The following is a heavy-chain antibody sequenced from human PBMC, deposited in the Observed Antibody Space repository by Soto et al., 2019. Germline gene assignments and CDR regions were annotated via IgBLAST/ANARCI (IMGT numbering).Heavy chain of an antibody. V-gene: IGHV2-5*01. CDR3: AHRHFNKVAYFDY. CDR2: VYWNDDK. CDR1: GFSLSTNGVG. J-gene: IGHJ4*02. Sequence: QITLKESGPTLVNPTQPLTLSCTVPGFSLSTNGVGVGWIRQPPGKALEWLAIVYWNDDKRYSPSLESRLTIARDASKNQVVLTMTNVDPVDTATYYCAHRHFNKVAYFDYWGQGTLVTVSS.